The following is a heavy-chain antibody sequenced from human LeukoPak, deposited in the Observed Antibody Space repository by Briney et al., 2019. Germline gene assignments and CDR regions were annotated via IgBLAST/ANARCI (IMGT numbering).Heavy chain of an antibody. CDR2: IFYSGST. CDR3: AGLVMGTATIDY. Sequence: SETLSLTCTVSAGSICSGGYYWGWIRQPPGKGLEWIGNIFYSGSTHYNPSLKSRVTISVDTSKNQFSLKLNSVTAADTAVYHCAGLVMGTATIDYWGQGTLVTVSS. CDR1: AGSICSGGYY. D-gene: IGHD2-21*02. V-gene: IGHV4-39*01. J-gene: IGHJ4*02.